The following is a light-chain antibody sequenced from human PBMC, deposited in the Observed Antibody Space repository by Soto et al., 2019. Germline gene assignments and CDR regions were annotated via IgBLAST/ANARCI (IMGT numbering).Light chain of an antibody. CDR3: QQYGSSPET. V-gene: IGKV3-20*01. CDR1: QSVSSSY. CDR2: GAS. Sequence: EIVLTQSAGTLSLSPGERATLSCRASQSVSSSYLAWYQQKPGQAPRLLIYGASSRATGIPDRFSGSGSGTDFTLTIIRLEPEDFAVYYCQQYGSSPETFGQGTKVEIK. J-gene: IGKJ1*01.